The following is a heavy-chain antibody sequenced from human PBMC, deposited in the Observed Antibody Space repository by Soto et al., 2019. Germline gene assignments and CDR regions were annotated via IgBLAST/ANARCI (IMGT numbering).Heavy chain of an antibody. D-gene: IGHD4-17*01. CDR3: AGYGDYAFSQGEIDY. CDR1: GGSISSGDYY. Sequence: QVQLQESGPGLVKPSQTLSLTCTVSGGSISSGDYYWSWIRQPPGKGLEWIGYIYYSGSTYYNPSLKSRVTISVDTSKNQCSLKLSSVTAADTAVYYCAGYGDYAFSQGEIDYWGQGTLVTVSS. CDR2: IYYSGST. V-gene: IGHV4-30-4*01. J-gene: IGHJ4*02.